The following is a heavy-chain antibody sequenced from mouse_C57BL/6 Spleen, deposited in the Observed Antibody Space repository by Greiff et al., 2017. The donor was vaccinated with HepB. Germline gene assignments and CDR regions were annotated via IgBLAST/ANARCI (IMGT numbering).Heavy chain of an antibody. CDR3: ARRTHWYFDG. Sequence: QVQLKQPGAELVRPGSSVKLSCKASGYTFTSYWMDWVKQRPGQGLEWIGNIYPSDSETHYNQKFKDKATLTVDKSSSTAYMQLSSLTSEDSAVYYCARRTHWYFDGWGTGTTVTVSS. CDR1: GYTFTSYW. J-gene: IGHJ1*03. CDR2: IYPSDSET. V-gene: IGHV1-61*01.